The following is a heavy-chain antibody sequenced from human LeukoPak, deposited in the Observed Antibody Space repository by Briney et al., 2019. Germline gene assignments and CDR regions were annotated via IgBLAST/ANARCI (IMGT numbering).Heavy chain of an antibody. Sequence: SETLSLTCTVSGGSISSYYWSWIRQPPGKGLEWIGYIYYSGSTNYNPSLKSRVTISVDTSKNQFSLKLSSVTAADTAVYYCARDARYYDFWSGYRHHKWFDPWCQGTLVTVSS. V-gene: IGHV4-59*01. J-gene: IGHJ5*02. CDR1: GGSISSYY. CDR3: ARDARYYDFWSGYRHHKWFDP. D-gene: IGHD3-3*01. CDR2: IYYSGST.